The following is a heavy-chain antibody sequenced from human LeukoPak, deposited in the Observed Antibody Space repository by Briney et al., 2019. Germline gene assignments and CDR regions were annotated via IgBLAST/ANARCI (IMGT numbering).Heavy chain of an antibody. D-gene: IGHD1/OR15-1a*01. CDR3: ARDVEQMSDY. CDR2: ISPFNGNT. J-gene: IGHJ4*02. Sequence: GASVKVSCKTSGYTFSHFGVTWVRQAPGQGLEWMGWISPFNGNTDYARQLQGRVTMTTDTSTSTAYLELRSLKSNDTAVYYCARDVEQMSDYWGQGALVTVSS. CDR1: GYTFSHFG. V-gene: IGHV1-18*01.